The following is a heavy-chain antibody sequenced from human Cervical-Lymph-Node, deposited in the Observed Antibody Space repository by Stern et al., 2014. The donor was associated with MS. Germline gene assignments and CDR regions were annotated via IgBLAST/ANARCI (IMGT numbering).Heavy chain of an antibody. J-gene: IGHJ4*02. Sequence: VQLQESGRGLVKPSQTLSLTCTVSGGSISSISDYWSWIRQPAGKGLEWIGRIYISGTPNYTPSLKSRFTISIDASKNHFSLGMSFVTAADTAVYYCARDHCSGGSCLYFDYWGQGTLVTVSS. CDR2: IYISGTP. CDR3: ARDHCSGGSCLYFDY. CDR1: GGSISSISDY. V-gene: IGHV4-61*02. D-gene: IGHD2-15*01.